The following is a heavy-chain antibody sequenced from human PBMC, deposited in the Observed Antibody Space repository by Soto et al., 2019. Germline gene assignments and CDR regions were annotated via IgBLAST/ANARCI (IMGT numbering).Heavy chain of an antibody. CDR3: ARPSVV. Sequence: HLVESGGGLVQPGGSLRLSCVASEFSVSCNYMSWVRRAPGKGLEWVSLTYSGGSTYYTDSVKGRFTVSRHDSENTLYLQMNNLRVEDTAVYYCARPSVVWGKGTTVTVSA. V-gene: IGHV3-53*04. CDR1: EFSVSCNY. CDR2: TYSGGST. J-gene: IGHJ6*04.